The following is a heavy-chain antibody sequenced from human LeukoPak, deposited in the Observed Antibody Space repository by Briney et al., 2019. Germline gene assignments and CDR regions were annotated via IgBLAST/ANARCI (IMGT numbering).Heavy chain of an antibody. CDR1: GFTVSSNY. CDR3: ARDPGGSYGGPFDY. J-gene: IGHJ4*02. CDR2: IYSGGST. D-gene: IGHD1-26*01. V-gene: IGHV3-66*01. Sequence: PGGSLRLPCAASGFTVSSNYMSWVRQAPGKGLEWVSVIYSGGSTYYADSMKGRFTISRDNSKNTLYLQMNSLRAEDTAVYYCARDPGGSYGGPFDYWGQGTLVTVSS.